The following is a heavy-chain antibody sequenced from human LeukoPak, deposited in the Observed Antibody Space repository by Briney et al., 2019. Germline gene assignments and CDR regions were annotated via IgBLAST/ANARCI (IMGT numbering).Heavy chain of an antibody. V-gene: IGHV1-8*03. D-gene: IGHD3-22*01. CDR2: MNPNSGNT. Sequence: ASVKVSCKASGCIFTNYDINWVRQATGQGLEWMGWMNPNSGNTGYAQKFQGRVTITRHTSISTAYMELSSLRSEDTAVYYCARVRLDSSGSILFDYWGQGTLVIVSS. J-gene: IGHJ4*02. CDR1: GCIFTNYD. CDR3: ARVRLDSSGSILFDY.